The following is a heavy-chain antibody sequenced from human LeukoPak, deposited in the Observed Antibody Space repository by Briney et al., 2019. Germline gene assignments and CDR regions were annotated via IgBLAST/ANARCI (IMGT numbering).Heavy chain of an antibody. Sequence: AGGSLRLSCAASGFSFSNYWMNWVRQAPGKGLEWVANINLDGSEKYYVDSVKGRFTFSRDNAKSSVYLQMNSLRAEDTAVYYCAKRFSGFYYYYMDVWGKGTTVTVSS. D-gene: IGHD3-10*01. CDR3: AKRFSGFYYYYMDV. CDR1: GFSFSNYW. J-gene: IGHJ6*03. CDR2: INLDGSEK. V-gene: IGHV3-7*03.